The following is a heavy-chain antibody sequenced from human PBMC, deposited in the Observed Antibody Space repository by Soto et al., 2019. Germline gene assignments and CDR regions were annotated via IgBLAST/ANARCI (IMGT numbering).Heavy chain of an antibody. D-gene: IGHD2-8*02. CDR2: ISRDGRIT. J-gene: IGHJ4*02. V-gene: IGHV3-64D*06. CDR3: AKDQWGLSGEWLGGYSDH. CDR1: GFNFMSYA. Sequence: PGGSLRLSCSVSGFNFMSYAMHWVRRAPGRRLEHVSAISRDGRITYYAASVNDRFTITRDNSKNTLYLQMSSLSVDDTAVYYCAKDQWGLSGEWLGGYSDHWGQGTQVTVSS.